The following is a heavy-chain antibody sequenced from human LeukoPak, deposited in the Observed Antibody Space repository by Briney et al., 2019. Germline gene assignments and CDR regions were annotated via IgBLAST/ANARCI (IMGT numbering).Heavy chain of an antibody. J-gene: IGHJ4*02. V-gene: IGHV3-20*04. CDR2: INWNGGST. Sequence: PGGSLRVSCAASGFTFGDYGMSWVRQARGKGLEWVSGINWNGGSTGYADSVKGRFTISRDNAKNSLYLQMNSLRAEDTALYYCARVRRAYSSSDAIDYWGQGTLVTVSS. D-gene: IGHD6-6*01. CDR3: ARVRRAYSSSDAIDY. CDR1: GFTFGDYG.